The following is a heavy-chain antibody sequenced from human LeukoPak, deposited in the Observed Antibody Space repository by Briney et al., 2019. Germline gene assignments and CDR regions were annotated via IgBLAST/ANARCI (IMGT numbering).Heavy chain of an antibody. Sequence: GGSLRLSCAASGFTFSTYGMHWVRQAPGKGLEWVAVISSDGSNKYYADSVKTRFTISRDNSKNTLYLQMNSLRAEDTALYYCAKRVGSYYFDSWGQGTLVTVSS. J-gene: IGHJ4*02. V-gene: IGHV3-30*18. CDR1: GFTFSTYG. CDR3: AKRVGSYYFDS. CDR2: ISSDGSNK. D-gene: IGHD3-10*01.